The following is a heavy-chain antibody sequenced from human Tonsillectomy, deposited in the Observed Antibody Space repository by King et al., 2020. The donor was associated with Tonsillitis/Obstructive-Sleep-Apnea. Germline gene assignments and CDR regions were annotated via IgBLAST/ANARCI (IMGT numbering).Heavy chain of an antibody. CDR1: GGSISSGDCY. D-gene: IGHD4-23*01. CDR3: ARRGKGNSPDY. Sequence: QLQESGPGLVKPSETLSLTCTVSGGSISSGDCYWGWIRQPPGKGLDWIASIYYSGSTYYSPSLKSRVTISVDTSQNQFSLKLSSVTAADTAVYYCARRGKGNSPDYWGQGTLVTVSS. V-gene: IGHV4-39*01. CDR2: IYYSGST. J-gene: IGHJ4*02.